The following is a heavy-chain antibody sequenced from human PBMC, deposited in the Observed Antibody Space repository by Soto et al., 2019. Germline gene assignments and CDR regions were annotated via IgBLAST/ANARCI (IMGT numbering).Heavy chain of an antibody. CDR2: INDRGSI. V-gene: IGHV4-34*01. J-gene: IGHJ2*01. D-gene: IGHD3-9*01. CDR3: ARESHDILTGPPWVWYFDL. CDR1: GGSFSGYY. Sequence: QVQLQQWGAGPLRPLETLSLTCGVSGGSFSGYYWARIRQSPGKGLEWIGEINDRGSINYNPSLKSRVSFSVDTSKNHYSLNLRSVTAADTAVYYCARESHDILTGPPWVWYFDLWGRGTLVTVSS.